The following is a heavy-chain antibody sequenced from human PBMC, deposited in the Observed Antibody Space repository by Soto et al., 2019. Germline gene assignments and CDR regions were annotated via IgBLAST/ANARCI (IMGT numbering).Heavy chain of an antibody. CDR3: ARDTGRGWFYGMDV. Sequence: QVQLVESGGDVVHPGRSLRLSCTASGFTFSNYGMHWVRQAPGKGLEWVAVIWYDGSNTYYADSVKGRFTISRDNLKNTLYLQMNSLRAEDTAVYYCARDTGRGWFYGMDVWGQGTTVTVSS. V-gene: IGHV3-33*01. CDR1: GFTFSNYG. J-gene: IGHJ6*02. CDR2: IWYDGSNT. D-gene: IGHD2-15*01.